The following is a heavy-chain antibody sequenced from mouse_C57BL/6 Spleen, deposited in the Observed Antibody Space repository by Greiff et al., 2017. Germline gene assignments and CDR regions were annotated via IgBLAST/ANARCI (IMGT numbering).Heavy chain of an antibody. Sequence: VQLQQPGTELVKPGASVKLSCKASGYTFTSYWMHWVKQRPGQGLEWIGNINPSNGGTNYNEKFKSKATLTVDKSSSTAYMQLISLASEDSAVYYGARREGLPYYFDYWGQGTTLTVSS. V-gene: IGHV1-53*01. D-gene: IGHD3-1*01. CDR2: INPSNGGT. J-gene: IGHJ2*01. CDR3: ARREGLPYYFDY. CDR1: GYTFTSYW.